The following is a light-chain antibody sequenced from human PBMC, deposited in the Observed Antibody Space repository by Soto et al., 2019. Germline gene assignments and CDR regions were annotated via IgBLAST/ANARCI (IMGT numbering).Light chain of an antibody. CDR3: QQRDYWQVT. J-gene: IGKJ5*01. Sequence: EVVLTQSPVTLSLSPGERATLSCRASQSVTSHLAWYQQKPGQAPRLLIYDVSNRATDVPARFSGSGSGTDFTLTISSLEPEDFAVYYWQQRDYWQVTFGQGTRLEIK. CDR2: DVS. V-gene: IGKV3-11*01. CDR1: QSVTSH.